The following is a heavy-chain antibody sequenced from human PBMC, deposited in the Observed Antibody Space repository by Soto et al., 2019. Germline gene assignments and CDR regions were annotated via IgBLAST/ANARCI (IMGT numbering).Heavy chain of an antibody. CDR1: GFSFSDYY. CDR2: ISRSGSTI. J-gene: IGHJ5*02. D-gene: IGHD2-2*01. Sequence: GGSLRLSCAASGFSFSDYYMSWIRQAPGKGLEWVSYISRSGSTIYYADSVKGRFTISRDNARNSLYLQMNSLRDEDTAVYYCARDRDIVLVPAAPKYNWFDPWGQGILVTVSS. V-gene: IGHV3-11*01. CDR3: ARDRDIVLVPAAPKYNWFDP.